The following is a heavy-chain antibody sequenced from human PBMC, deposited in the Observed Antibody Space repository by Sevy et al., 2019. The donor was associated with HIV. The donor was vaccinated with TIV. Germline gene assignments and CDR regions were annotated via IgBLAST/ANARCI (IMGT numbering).Heavy chain of an antibody. CDR3: AREGCSKPHDY. Sequence: GGSLRLSCAASGFTFSSYAMSWVRQAPGKGLEWVSTFSFGCGKINYAHSVKGRFTISRDNSKNTRYLQMHSLRAEDTAVYYCAREGCSKPHDYWGQGTLVTVSS. D-gene: IGHD3-10*02. V-gene: IGHV3-23*01. J-gene: IGHJ4*02. CDR2: FSFGCGKI. CDR1: GFTFSSYA.